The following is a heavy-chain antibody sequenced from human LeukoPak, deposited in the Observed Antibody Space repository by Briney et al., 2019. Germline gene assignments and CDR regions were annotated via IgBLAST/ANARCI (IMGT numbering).Heavy chain of an antibody. CDR3: AGRNYYDSSGYPGFDY. V-gene: IGHV4-34*01. D-gene: IGHD3-22*01. Sequence: TSETLSLTCAVYGGSFSGYYWSWIRQPPGKGLEWIGEINHSGSTNYNPSLKSRVTISVDTSKNQFSLKLSSVTAADTAVYYCAGRNYYDSSGYPGFDYWGQGTLVTVSS. J-gene: IGHJ4*02. CDR2: INHSGST. CDR1: GGSFSGYY.